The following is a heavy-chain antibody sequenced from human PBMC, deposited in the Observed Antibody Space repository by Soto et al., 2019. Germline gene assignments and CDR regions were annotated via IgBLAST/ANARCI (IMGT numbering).Heavy chain of an antibody. J-gene: IGHJ3*02. Sequence: GGSLRLSCAASGVTFSRYGFHWVRQAPGKGLEWVAVIVSDGSNKYHADSVEGRFTISRDNSKDTLYLQMNSLRAEDTAVYYCARDDAFQNENGFDIWGQGTMVTVSS. CDR3: ARDDAFQNENGFDI. CDR1: GVTFSRYG. V-gene: IGHV3-33*01. D-gene: IGHD1-1*01. CDR2: IVSDGSNK.